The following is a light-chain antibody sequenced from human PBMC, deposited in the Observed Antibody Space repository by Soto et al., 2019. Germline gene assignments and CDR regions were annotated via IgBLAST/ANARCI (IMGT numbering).Light chain of an antibody. V-gene: IGKV3-20*01. CDR2: GAS. CDR1: QSVYSSF. CDR3: QQYVSSVT. J-gene: IGKJ1*01. Sequence: EIVLTQSPGFLSLSPGERATLSCRASQSVYSSFFAWYQQKPGQAPRLLIYGASKRATGIPDRFSGSGSGTDFTLTISRLEPEDFAVYYCQQYVSSVTFGQGTKVEIK.